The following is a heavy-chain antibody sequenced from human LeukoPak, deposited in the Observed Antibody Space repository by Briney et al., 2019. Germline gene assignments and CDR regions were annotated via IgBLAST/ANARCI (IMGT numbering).Heavy chain of an antibody. D-gene: IGHD3-22*01. V-gene: IGHV3-48*02. CDR2: ISSSSGTI. CDR1: GSTFSSYN. CDR3: ARDHPTYYYDSSGLVP. J-gene: IGHJ5*02. Sequence: HPGGSLRLSRAASGSTFSSYNMNWVRQAPGKGLEWVSYISSSSGTIFYADSVKGRFTISRDNAKNSLYLQMNSLRDEDTAVYYCARDHPTYYYDSSGLVPWGQGTLVTVSS.